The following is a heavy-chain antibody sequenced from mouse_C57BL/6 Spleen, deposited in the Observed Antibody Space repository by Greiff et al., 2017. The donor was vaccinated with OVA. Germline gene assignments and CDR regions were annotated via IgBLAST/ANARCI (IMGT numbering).Heavy chain of an antibody. J-gene: IGHJ2*01. V-gene: IGHV2-9-1*01. CDR3: ARVYDGYYESFDY. D-gene: IGHD2-3*01. CDR2: IWTGGGT. CDR1: GFSLTSYA. Sequence: VKLMESGPGLVAPSQSLSITCTVSGFSLTSYAISWVRQPPGKGLEWLGVIWTGGGTNYNSALKSRLSISKDNSKSQVFLKMNSLQTDDTARYYCARVYDGYYESFDYWGQGTTLTVSS.